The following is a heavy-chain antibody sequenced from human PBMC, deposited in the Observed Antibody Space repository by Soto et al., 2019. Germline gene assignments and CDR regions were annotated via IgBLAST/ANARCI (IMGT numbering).Heavy chain of an antibody. Sequence: EVRLLQSGGGLVQPGGSLRLSCTASGITFSNYAMTWVRQAPRKGLEWVSSISTSGGRPYYADSVKGRFTISTDNSKNTLYLQMNSLRVEDTAVYYCAKDPDRYDYVWGTYRYIDHWGQGTLVTVSS. J-gene: IGHJ4*02. V-gene: IGHV3-23*01. D-gene: IGHD3-16*02. CDR3: AKDPDRYDYVWGTYRYIDH. CDR2: ISTSGGRP. CDR1: GITFSNYA.